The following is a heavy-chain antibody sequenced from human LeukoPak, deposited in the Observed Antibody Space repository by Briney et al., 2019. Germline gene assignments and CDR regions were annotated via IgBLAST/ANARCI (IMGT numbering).Heavy chain of an antibody. D-gene: IGHD6-19*01. CDR1: GGSISSYY. CDR3: ARAGTAVAGTRFDY. Sequence: PSETLSLTCTVSGGSISSYYWSWIRQPAGRGLEWIGRIYTSGSTNYNPSLKSRVTMSVDTSKSQFSLKLSSVTAADTAVYYCARAGTAVAGTRFDYWGQGTLVTVSS. CDR2: IYTSGST. V-gene: IGHV4-4*07. J-gene: IGHJ4*02.